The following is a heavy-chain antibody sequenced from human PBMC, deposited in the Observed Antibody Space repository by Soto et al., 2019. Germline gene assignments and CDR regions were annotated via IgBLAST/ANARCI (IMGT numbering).Heavy chain of an antibody. CDR1: GDSISTYY. Sequence: SETLSLTCTVSGDSISTYYWSWIRQPPGKGLEWIGSIYHSGSTTYNPSLRSRVSISLDTSKNHFSLRLRSVSAADTAVYYCARDRSTRPGWFDPWGQGLLVTVSS. D-gene: IGHD2-2*01. J-gene: IGHJ5*02. CDR3: ARDRSTRPGWFDP. V-gene: IGHV4-59*01. CDR2: IYHSGST.